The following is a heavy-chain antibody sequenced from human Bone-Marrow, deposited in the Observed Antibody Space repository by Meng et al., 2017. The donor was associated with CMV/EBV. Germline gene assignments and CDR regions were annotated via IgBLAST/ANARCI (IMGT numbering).Heavy chain of an antibody. J-gene: IGHJ5*01. Sequence: ASVKVSCKASGYSFTGYFMHWVRQAPGQGLEWMGWINANNGDTRYSQNFKGRVTMTRDRSLNTLYLDLSRLRSDDTAVYYCARGRDGYIKGLDSWGQGTLVTVAS. V-gene: IGHV1-2*02. CDR3: ARGRDGYIKGLDS. CDR1: GYSFTGYF. D-gene: IGHD5-24*01. CDR2: INANNGDT.